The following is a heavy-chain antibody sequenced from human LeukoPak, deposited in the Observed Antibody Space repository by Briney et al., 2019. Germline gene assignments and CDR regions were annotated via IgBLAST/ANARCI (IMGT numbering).Heavy chain of an antibody. D-gene: IGHD3-22*01. J-gene: IGHJ4*02. V-gene: IGHV1-46*01. CDR1: GYTFSSYF. CDR2: INPRGDST. Sequence: ASVKVSCKASGYTFSSYFMHWVRQAPGQGLEWMGIINPRGDSTNYAQKFQGRVTMTRDMSTSTVYMELSSLGSEDTAVYYCARPSTFYYDSSGYYFDYWGQGTLVTVSS. CDR3: ARPSTFYYDSSGYYFDY.